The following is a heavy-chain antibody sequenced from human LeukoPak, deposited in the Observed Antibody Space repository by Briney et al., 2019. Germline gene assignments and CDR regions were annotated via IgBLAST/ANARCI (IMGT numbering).Heavy chain of an antibody. J-gene: IGHJ4*02. V-gene: IGHV1-18*04. CDR1: GYTFTSYG. CDR3: ARGWFGELYPTTYYFDY. D-gene: IGHD3-10*01. Sequence: ASVKVSCKASGYTFTSYGIGWVRQAPGQGLEWMGWISAYNGNTNYAQKLQGRVTMTTDTSTSTAYMELRSLRSDDTAVYYCARGWFGELYPTTYYFDYWGQGTLVTVSS. CDR2: ISAYNGNT.